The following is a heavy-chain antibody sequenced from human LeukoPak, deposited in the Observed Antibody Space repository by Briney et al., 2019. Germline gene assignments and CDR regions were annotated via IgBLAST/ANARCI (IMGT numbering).Heavy chain of an antibody. CDR1: GFTFTTYW. J-gene: IGHJ4*02. V-gene: IGHV3-7*01. CDR2: INQDETEK. CDR3: AKVAKYYYGSETYYFFEH. D-gene: IGHD3-10*01. Sequence: GGSLRLSCAASGFTFTTYWMSWVRQAPRKGLEWVANINQDETEKYYVDSVKGRFTISRDNAKNSLYLQMNSLRVEDTAVYYCAKVAKYYYGSETYYFFEHWGQGTPVTASS.